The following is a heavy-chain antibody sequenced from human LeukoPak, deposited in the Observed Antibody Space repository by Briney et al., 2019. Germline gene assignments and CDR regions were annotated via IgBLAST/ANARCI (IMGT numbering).Heavy chain of an antibody. CDR1: GGSISTYY. D-gene: IGHD3-22*01. CDR3: ARGRGGSRGTSFDY. J-gene: IGHJ4*02. CDR2: IYYTGST. V-gene: IGHV4-59*01. Sequence: SSETLSLTCTVSGGSISTYYWSWIRQPPGKGLEWIGYIYYTGSTTYNPSLRSRVAISIDTSKNQFSLRLNSVTAADTAVYYCARGRGGSRGTSFDYWGQGTLVTVSS.